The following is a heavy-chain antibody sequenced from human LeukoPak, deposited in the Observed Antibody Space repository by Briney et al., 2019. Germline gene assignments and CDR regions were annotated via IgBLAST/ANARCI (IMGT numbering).Heavy chain of an antibody. V-gene: IGHV3-15*01. CDR2: MKSKTDVGTT. D-gene: IGHD5-18*01. J-gene: IGHJ4*02. Sequence: GGSLRLSCAASGFTFSNAWMSWVRRSPGKGLEWVGRMKSKTDVGTTDYAAPLKGRFTISRDNSKNTLSRHINSRKTEEPPLYYCTTDRYGVRRTGYWCQGTLATVSS. CDR3: TTDRYGVRRTGY. CDR1: GFTFSNAW.